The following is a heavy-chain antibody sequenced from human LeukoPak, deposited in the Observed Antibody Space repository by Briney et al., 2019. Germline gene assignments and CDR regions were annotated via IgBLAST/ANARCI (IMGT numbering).Heavy chain of an antibody. V-gene: IGHV4-59*01. CDR2: IYYSGST. CDR3: ARGDYHTLDY. D-gene: IGHD4-11*01. J-gene: IGHJ4*02. Sequence: SETLSLTCTVSGGSISSYYWSWIRQAPGKGLEWIGYIYYSGSTNYNPSLKSRVTISVDTSKNQFSLKLSSVTAADTAVYYCARGDYHTLDYWGQGTLVTVSS. CDR1: GGSISSYY.